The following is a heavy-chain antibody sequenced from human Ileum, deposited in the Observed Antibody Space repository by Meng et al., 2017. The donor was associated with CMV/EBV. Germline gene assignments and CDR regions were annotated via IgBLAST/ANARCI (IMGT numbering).Heavy chain of an antibody. CDR2: VYHSGTV. J-gene: IGHJ5*02. Sequence: GSLRLSCTVSGGSISNYYWSWIRQPPGKGLEWIGYVYHSGTVNYNPALKSRVSMTTNASKNRVSLKLTSVTAADTAVYYCARGPDCSSVSCYRRGWFDPWGQGSLVTVSS. CDR3: ARGPDCSSVSCYRRGWFDP. V-gene: IGHV4-59*01. D-gene: IGHD2-15*01. CDR1: GGSISNYY.